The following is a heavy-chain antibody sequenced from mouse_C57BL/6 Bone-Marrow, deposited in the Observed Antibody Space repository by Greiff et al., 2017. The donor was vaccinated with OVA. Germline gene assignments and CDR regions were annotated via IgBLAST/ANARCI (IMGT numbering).Heavy chain of an antibody. CDR1: GYTFTSYW. CDR2: IHPNSGST. D-gene: IGHD2-14*01. CDR3: ARRGGVRQRYAMDY. Sequence: QVQLQQPGAELVKPGASVKLSCKASGYTFTSYWMHWVKQRPGQGLEWIGMIHPNSGSTNYNEKFKSKATLTVDKSYSTAYMHLSSLTSEDSAVYDWARRGGVRQRYAMDYWGQGTSVTGSS. V-gene: IGHV1-64*01. J-gene: IGHJ4*01.